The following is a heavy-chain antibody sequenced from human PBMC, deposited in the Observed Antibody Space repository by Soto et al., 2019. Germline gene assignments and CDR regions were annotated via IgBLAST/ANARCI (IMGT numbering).Heavy chain of an antibody. D-gene: IGHD6-19*01. CDR3: ARERAGISGWYGAWFDY. Sequence: QVQLVESGGGVVQPGRSLRLSCAASGFTFSSYGMHWVRQAPGKGLEWVAVIWYDGSNKYYADSVKGRFTISRDNSKNTLYLQMNSLRAEDTAVYYCARERAGISGWYGAWFDYWGQGTLVTVSS. CDR2: IWYDGSNK. J-gene: IGHJ4*02. V-gene: IGHV3-33*01. CDR1: GFTFSSYG.